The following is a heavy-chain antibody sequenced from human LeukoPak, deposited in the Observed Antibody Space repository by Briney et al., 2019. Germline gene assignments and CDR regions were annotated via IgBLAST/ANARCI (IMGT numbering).Heavy chain of an antibody. V-gene: IGHV1-46*01. CDR3: ARAPERVYYFDY. CDR2: INPSGGST. CDR1: GYTFTSYY. Sequence: GASAKVSCKASGYTFTSYYMHWVRQAPGQGLEWMGIINPSGGSTSYAQKFQGRVTMTRDTSTSTVYMELSSLRSEDTAVYYCARAPERVYYFDYWGQGTLVTVSS. J-gene: IGHJ4*02.